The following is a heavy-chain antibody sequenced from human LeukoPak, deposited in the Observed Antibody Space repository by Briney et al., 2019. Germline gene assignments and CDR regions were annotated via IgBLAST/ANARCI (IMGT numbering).Heavy chain of an antibody. CDR1: GGSISSSDYY. CDR2: INYRGST. D-gene: IGHD3-10*01. V-gene: IGHV4-39*01. Sequence: SSEALSLTCTVSGGSISSSDYYWSWIRQPPGKELEWIASINYRGSTYYNPSLKSRVTISVDTSKNQFSLRLSSVTAADTAVYFCARYVVYGSGKYYFDYWGQGSLVIVSS. J-gene: IGHJ4*02. CDR3: ARYVVYGSGKYYFDY.